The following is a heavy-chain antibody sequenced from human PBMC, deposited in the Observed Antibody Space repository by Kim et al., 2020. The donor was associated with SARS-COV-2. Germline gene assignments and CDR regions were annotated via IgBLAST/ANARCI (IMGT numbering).Heavy chain of an antibody. Sequence: SVKVSCKASGFTFTSSAVQWVRQARGQRLEWIGWIVVGSGNTNYAQKFQERVTITRDMSTSTAYMELSSLRSEDTAVYYCAADQVVATIIDYYYYGMDVWGQGTTVTVSS. CDR1: GFTFTSSA. CDR2: IVVGSGNT. D-gene: IGHD5-12*01. V-gene: IGHV1-58*01. CDR3: AADQVVATIIDYYYYGMDV. J-gene: IGHJ6*02.